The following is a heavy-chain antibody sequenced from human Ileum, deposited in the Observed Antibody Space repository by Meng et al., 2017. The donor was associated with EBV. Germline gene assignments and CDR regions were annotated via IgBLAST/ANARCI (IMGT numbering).Heavy chain of an antibody. CDR1: GYTFTRNA. J-gene: IGHJ4*02. Sequence: QVKLLQSGSKLKKPGASVKVSCKASGYTFTRNAINWVRQAPGQGLEWMGWISTNTGNPTYAQGFAGRFVFSLDTSVSTAYLQISGLKAEDTAIYYCARDSGYTRSWSGDYWGQGTLVTVSS. CDR2: ISTNTGNP. D-gene: IGHD6-13*01. V-gene: IGHV7-4-1*02. CDR3: ARDSGYTRSWSGDY.